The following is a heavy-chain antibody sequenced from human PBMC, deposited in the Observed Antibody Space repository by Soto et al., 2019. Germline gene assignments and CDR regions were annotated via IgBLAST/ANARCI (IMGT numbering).Heavy chain of an antibody. CDR1: GYTFTTYW. J-gene: IGHJ4*02. CDR2: IYSGDSDI. V-gene: IGHV5-51*01. D-gene: IGHD3-10*01. CDR3: ARQYGSGIFDY. Sequence: PGESLKISCKASGYTFTTYWIGWVRQRPGKGLEWMGIIYSGDSDIRYSPSFEGQVTISADTSLSTAYLQWGSLKASDTAMYYCARQYGSGIFDYWGQGTLVTVSS.